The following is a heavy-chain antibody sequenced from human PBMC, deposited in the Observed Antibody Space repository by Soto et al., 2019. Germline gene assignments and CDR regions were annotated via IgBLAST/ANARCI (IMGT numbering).Heavy chain of an antibody. D-gene: IGHD3-9*01. V-gene: IGHV1-18*01. CDR2: ISAYNGNT. J-gene: IGHJ6*02. CDR3: ARDRYDILTGPNYYGMDV. CDR1: GYTFTSYG. Sequence: ASVKVSCKASGYTFTSYGISWVRRARGEGLEWMGWISAYNGNTNYAQKLQGRVTMTTDTSTSTAYMELRSLRSDDTAVYYCARDRYDILTGPNYYGMDVWGQGTTVTVSS.